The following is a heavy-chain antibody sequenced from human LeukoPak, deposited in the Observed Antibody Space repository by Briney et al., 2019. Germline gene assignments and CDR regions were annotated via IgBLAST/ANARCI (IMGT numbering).Heavy chain of an antibody. D-gene: IGHD4-23*01. Sequence: GGSLRLSCAVSGFTFSRDWMDWVGQAPGKGVGWVSRIDRDGSRINYADSVKGRFTISRDNGKNTLFLQMNSLRAEDAAVYYCVRGNDYGGPHYWGQGTLVTVSS. V-gene: IGHV3-74*01. CDR2: IDRDGSRI. CDR1: GFTFSRDW. J-gene: IGHJ4*02. CDR3: VRGNDYGGPHY.